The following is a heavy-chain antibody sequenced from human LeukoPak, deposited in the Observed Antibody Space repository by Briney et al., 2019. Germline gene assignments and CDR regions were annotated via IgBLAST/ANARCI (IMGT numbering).Heavy chain of an antibody. J-gene: IGHJ5*02. CDR2: IYYSGST. V-gene: IGHV4-59*01. CDR3: ASTDSSGYYSS. Sequence: SETLSLTRTVSGGSISSYYWSWIRQPPGKGLEWIGYIYYSGSTNYNPSLKSRVTISVDTSKNQFSLKLSSVTAADTAVYYCASTDSSGYYSSWGQGTLVTVSS. D-gene: IGHD3-22*01. CDR1: GGSISSYY.